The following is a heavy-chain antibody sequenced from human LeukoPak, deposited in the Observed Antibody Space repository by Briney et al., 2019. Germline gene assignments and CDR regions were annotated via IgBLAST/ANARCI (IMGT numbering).Heavy chain of an antibody. J-gene: IGHJ6*03. Sequence: GGSLRLSCATSGFTFRNYGMYWVRQATGKGLEWVSFIWSDGNNRFYADSVKGRFTISRDNSKKMLYLQMDTLRAEDTALYYCAKDPGASVSGFYMDVWGKGTTVIVSS. V-gene: IGHV3-30*02. D-gene: IGHD2-8*02. CDR3: AKDPGASVSGFYMDV. CDR1: GFTFRNYG. CDR2: IWSDGNNR.